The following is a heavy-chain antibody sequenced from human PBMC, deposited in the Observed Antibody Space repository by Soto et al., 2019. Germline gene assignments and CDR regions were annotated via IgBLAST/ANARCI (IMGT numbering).Heavy chain of an antibody. CDR3: ARERGDYDILTGYYPESYYGMDV. D-gene: IGHD3-9*01. J-gene: IGHJ6*02. V-gene: IGHV4-59*01. CDR2: IYYSGST. CDR1: GGSISSYY. Sequence: SETLSLTCTVSGGSISSYYWSWIRQPPGKGLGWIGYIYYSGSTNYNPSLKSRVTISVDTSKNQFSLKLSSVTAADTAVYYCARERGDYDILTGYYPESYYGMDVWGQGTTVTVSS.